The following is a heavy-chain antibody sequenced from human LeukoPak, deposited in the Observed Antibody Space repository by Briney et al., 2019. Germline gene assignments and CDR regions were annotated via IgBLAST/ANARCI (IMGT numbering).Heavy chain of an antibody. J-gene: IGHJ5*02. Sequence: ASVKASCKASGYTSTGYYMHWVRHAPGQGREWMGWIHPNIGGTNYAQKFQGRVTMTRDTSIRTAYMVLSRLSSDDTGVYYCARKAITMIRGVVGRNWFDPWGQGTLVTVSS. CDR1: GYTSTGYY. D-gene: IGHD3-10*01. V-gene: IGHV1-2*02. CDR2: IHPNIGGT. CDR3: ARKAITMIRGVVGRNWFDP.